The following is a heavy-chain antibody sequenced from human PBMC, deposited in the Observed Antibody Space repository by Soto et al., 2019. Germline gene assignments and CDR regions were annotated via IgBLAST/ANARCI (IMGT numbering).Heavy chain of an antibody. CDR3: AKDAKDVVVIPAAIPVGDYYHYMDV. J-gene: IGHJ6*03. CDR1: GFTFDDYA. CDR2: ITWNSGNI. Sequence: DVQLVESGGGLVQPGRSLRLSCAASGFTFDDYAMHWVRQAPGKGLEWVSGITWNSGNIDYADSVRGRFTISRDNAKNSLYLQMTSLRVEDTALYYCAKDAKDVVVIPAAIPVGDYYHYMDVWGKGTTVTVSS. V-gene: IGHV3-9*01. D-gene: IGHD2-2*01.